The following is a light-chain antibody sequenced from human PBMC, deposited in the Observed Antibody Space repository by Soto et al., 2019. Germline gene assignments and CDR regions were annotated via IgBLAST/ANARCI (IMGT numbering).Light chain of an antibody. CDR3: KSYDSSLSGYV. CDR2: GNS. CDR1: SSNIGAGYD. V-gene: IGLV1-40*01. J-gene: IGLJ1*01. Sequence: QSVLPQPPSVSGAPGQRVTISCTGSSSNIGAGYDVHWYQQLPGTAPKVLIYGNSNRPSGVPDRFSGSKSGTSASLAITGLQAEDEADYYCKSYDSSLSGYVFGTGTKLTGL.